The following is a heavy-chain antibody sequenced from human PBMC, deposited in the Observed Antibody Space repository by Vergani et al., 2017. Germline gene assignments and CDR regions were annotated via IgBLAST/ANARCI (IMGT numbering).Heavy chain of an antibody. Sequence: QVQLVESGGGVVQPGRSLRLSCAASGFTFNQYGMHWVRQAPGKGLEWVAVTWYDGNNKQYADSVKGRFTISRDNSKSTMYLQMNSLRDEDTGVYYCARDVRLLYNRFDPWGHGTLVTVS. D-gene: IGHD1-14*01. V-gene: IGHV3-33*01. CDR1: GFTFNQYG. CDR2: TWYDGNNK. J-gene: IGHJ5*02. CDR3: ARDVRLLYNRFDP.